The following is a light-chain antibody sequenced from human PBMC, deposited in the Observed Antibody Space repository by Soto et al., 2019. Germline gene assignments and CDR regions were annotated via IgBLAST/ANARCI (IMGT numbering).Light chain of an antibody. V-gene: IGKV3-20*01. CDR1: QSVSSSY. CDR3: QQYGSSPPIT. CDR2: SAS. J-gene: IGKJ5*01. Sequence: EIVLTQSPGTLSLSPGETATLSCRASQSVSSSYLAWYQQKPGQAPRLLIYSASSRATGILDRFSGSGSGTDFNITISRLEPEDFAVYYCQQYGSSPPITFGQGTRLEI.